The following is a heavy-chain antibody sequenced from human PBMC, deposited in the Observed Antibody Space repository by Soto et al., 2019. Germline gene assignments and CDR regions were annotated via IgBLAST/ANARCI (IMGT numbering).Heavy chain of an antibody. CDR1: GGSFSGYY. Sequence: QVQLQQWGAGLLKPSETLSLTCAVYGGSFSGYYWSWIRQPPGKGLEWIGEINHSGSTNYNPSLKSRVTISVDTSKNQFSLKLSSVTAADTAVYYCARLNWNVVRAFDIWGQGTMVTVSS. CDR2: INHSGST. D-gene: IGHD1-1*01. J-gene: IGHJ3*02. CDR3: ARLNWNVVRAFDI. V-gene: IGHV4-34*01.